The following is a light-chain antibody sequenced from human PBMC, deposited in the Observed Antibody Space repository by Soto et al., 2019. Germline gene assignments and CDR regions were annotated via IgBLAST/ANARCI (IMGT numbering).Light chain of an antibody. CDR3: QQYNSYSWT. J-gene: IGKJ1*01. V-gene: IGKV1-5*01. CDR2: DAS. Sequence: DIQMTQSPSTLSASVGDRVTITCRASQSFSSGLAWYQQKPGKAPKLLIYDASSLESGVPSRFSGSGSGTEFTLTISSLQPDDFATYYCQQYNSYSWTFGQGTKVEIK. CDR1: QSFSSG.